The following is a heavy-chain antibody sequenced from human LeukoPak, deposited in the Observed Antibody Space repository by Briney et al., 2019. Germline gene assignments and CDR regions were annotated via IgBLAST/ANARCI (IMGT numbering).Heavy chain of an antibody. Sequence: PSETLSLTCAVYGGSFSGYYWSWIRQPPGKGLEWIGEINHSGSTNYNPSLKSRVTISVDTSKNQFSLKLSSVTAADTAVYYCASAQYYDFWSGYYNSWGQGTLVTVSS. V-gene: IGHV4-34*01. CDR3: ASAQYYDFWSGYYNS. J-gene: IGHJ4*02. CDR1: GGSFSGYY. CDR2: INHSGST. D-gene: IGHD3-3*01.